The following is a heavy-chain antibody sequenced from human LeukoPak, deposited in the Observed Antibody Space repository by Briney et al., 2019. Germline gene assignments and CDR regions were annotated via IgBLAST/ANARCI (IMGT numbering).Heavy chain of an antibody. CDR2: ISGSGGST. V-gene: IGHV3-23*01. D-gene: IGHD3-22*01. CDR3: AKDFDSGGYYYEIYFDY. J-gene: IGHJ4*02. Sequence: GGSLRLSCAASGFTFRSYDMSWVRQAPGKGLEWVSGISGSGGSTDYTDSVKGRFTISRDNYKKTLYLQMNSLTIEDTAVYYCAKDFDSGGYYYEIYFDYWGQGALVTVSS. CDR1: GFTFRSYD.